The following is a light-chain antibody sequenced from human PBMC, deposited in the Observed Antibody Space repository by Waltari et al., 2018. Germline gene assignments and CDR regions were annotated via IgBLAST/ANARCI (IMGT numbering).Light chain of an antibody. V-gene: IGLV2-14*01. J-gene: IGLJ3*02. Sequence: QSALTQPASVSESPGQSVTISCTGTSRDIGNYNHVSWYQQHPGKAPKLIICEVYDRPSGGADRFSASKSANTASLTISGLQAEDEADYYCSSYTNSSTWVFGGGTSLTVL. CDR3: SSYTNSSTWV. CDR1: SRDIGNYNH. CDR2: EVY.